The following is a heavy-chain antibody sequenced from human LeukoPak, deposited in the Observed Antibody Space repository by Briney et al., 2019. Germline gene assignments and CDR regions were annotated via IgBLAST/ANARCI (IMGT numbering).Heavy chain of an antibody. J-gene: IGHJ4*02. CDR3: ARVRPYYYDSSGYYPPDY. D-gene: IGHD3-22*01. CDR1: GGSFSGYY. V-gene: IGHV4-34*01. CDR2: INHSGST. Sequence: SETLSLTCAVYGGSFSGYYWSWIRQPPGKGLEWIGEINHSGSTNYNPSLKSRVTISVDTSKNQFSLKLSSVTAADTAVYYCARVRPYYYDSSGYYPPDYWGQGTLVTVSS.